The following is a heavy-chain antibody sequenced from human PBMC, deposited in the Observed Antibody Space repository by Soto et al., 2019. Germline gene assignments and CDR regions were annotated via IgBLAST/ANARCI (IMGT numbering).Heavy chain of an antibody. D-gene: IGHD3-10*01. V-gene: IGHV4-59*11. CDR3: ARVWGGAFEI. CDR2: FYYSGST. Sequence: SDPLSLTFHLSASAISIHYWSRLRQHPGKGLECIGYFYYSGSTNYNPSLKSRVTISVDTSKNQFSLKLSSVTAADTAVYYCARVWGGAFEIWGQGTMVT. CDR1: ASAISIHY. J-gene: IGHJ3*02.